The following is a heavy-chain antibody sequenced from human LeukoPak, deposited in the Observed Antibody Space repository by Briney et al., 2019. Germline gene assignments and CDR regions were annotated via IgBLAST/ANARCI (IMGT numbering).Heavy chain of an antibody. CDR3: ATGGVVSNSFDY. CDR2: INHNSCGT. CDR1: GYTFTRYY. D-gene: IGHD3-16*01. Sequence: SVKVSCKASGYTFTRYYMHWVRQAPGQGLEWMGWINHNSCGTNYAQKFQGRVTMTRDTSISTAYMELSRLRSDDTAVYYCATGGVVSNSFDYWGQGTLFTVSS. J-gene: IGHJ4*02. V-gene: IGHV1-2*02.